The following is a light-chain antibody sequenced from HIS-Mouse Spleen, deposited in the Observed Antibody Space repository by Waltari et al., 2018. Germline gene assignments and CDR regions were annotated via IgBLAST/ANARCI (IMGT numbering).Light chain of an antibody. Sequence: QSALTQPASVSGSPGQSITISCTGTSSDVGSYNLVSWYQQHPGKAPKLMIYEGSKRRSGVSNRFSGSKSGNTASLTISGLQAEDEADYYCCSYAGSSVFGGGTKLTVL. CDR3: CSYAGSSV. CDR1: SSDVGSYNL. V-gene: IGLV2-23*01. J-gene: IGLJ2*01. CDR2: EGS.